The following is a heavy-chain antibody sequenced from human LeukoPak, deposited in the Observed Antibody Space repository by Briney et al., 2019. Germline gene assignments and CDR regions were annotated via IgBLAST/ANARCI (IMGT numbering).Heavy chain of an antibody. Sequence: GESLKISCKGSGYSLTNYWIGWVRQRPGKGLEWMGIIYPGDSDTRYSPSFQGQVTISADKSISTAYLQWSSLKASDAAMYYCATRYYYDSGSYSSFDYWGQGTLVTVSS. J-gene: IGHJ4*02. CDR1: GYSLTNYW. V-gene: IGHV5-51*01. CDR3: ATRYYYDSGSYSSFDY. CDR2: IYPGDSDT. D-gene: IGHD3-10*01.